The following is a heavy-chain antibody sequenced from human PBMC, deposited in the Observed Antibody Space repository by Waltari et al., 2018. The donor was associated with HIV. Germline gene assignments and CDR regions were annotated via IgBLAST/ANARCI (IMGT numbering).Heavy chain of an antibody. D-gene: IGHD6-13*01. J-gene: IGHJ6*02. CDR1: GFTFRNFG. CDR2: ISGSGGST. CDR3: VKEHQYSHSWYSYYGMDV. V-gene: IGHV3-23*01. Sequence: EVQELGSGGALVQPGGYLRLSCAASGFTFRNFGLTWVRQAPGKGLEWVSTISGSGGSTYYADSVKGRFTVSRDNSKNTLYLQMNSLRAEDTAVYFCVKEHQYSHSWYSYYGMDVWGQGTTVTVSS.